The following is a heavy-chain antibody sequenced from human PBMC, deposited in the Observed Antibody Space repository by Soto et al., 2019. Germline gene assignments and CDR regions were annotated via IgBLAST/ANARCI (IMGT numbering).Heavy chain of an antibody. V-gene: IGHV3-23*01. J-gene: IGHJ4*02. CDR2: IGGSGEYT. CDR3: AKCGDFWSGYRFSHFDY. D-gene: IGHD3-3*01. CDR1: GFTFSSYA. Sequence: GGSLRLSCAASGFTFSSYAMSWVRQAPGKGLEWVSGIGGSGEYTYYADSVKGRFTISRDNSKNTLYLQMSSLRAEDAAVYFCAKCGDFWSGYRFSHFDYWGQGTLVTVSS.